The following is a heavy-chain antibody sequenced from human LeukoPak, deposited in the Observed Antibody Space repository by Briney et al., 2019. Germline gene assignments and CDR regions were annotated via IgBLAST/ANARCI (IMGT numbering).Heavy chain of an antibody. Sequence: SQTLSLTCTVSGGSISSDYYYWSWIRQPAEKGLEWIGYIYYSGSTNYNPSLNSRVNILIDTSKNQFSLKLGSVTAADTAVYYCARRRVDSSGYDAFDIWGQGTIVTVSS. CDR1: GGSISSDYYY. J-gene: IGHJ3*02. D-gene: IGHD3-22*01. CDR2: IYYSGST. CDR3: ARRRVDSSGYDAFDI. V-gene: IGHV4-61*10.